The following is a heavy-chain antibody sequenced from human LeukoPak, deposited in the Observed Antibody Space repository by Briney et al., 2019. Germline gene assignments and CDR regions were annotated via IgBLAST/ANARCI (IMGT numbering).Heavy chain of an antibody. CDR1: GGSISSYY. CDR3: ARDNCSGGSCYPGYFDY. D-gene: IGHD2-15*01. Sequence: SETLSLTCTVSGGSISSYYWSWIRQPPGKGLEWIGYIYYSGSTNYNPSLKSRVTISVDTSKNQFSLKLSSVTAADTAVYYCARDNCSGGSCYPGYFDYWGQGTLVTVSS. J-gene: IGHJ4*02. CDR2: IYYSGST. V-gene: IGHV4-59*01.